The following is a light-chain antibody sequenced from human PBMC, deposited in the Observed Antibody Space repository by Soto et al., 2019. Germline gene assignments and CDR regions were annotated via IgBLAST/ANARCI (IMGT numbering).Light chain of an antibody. V-gene: IGLV2-14*01. CDR2: DVT. Sequence: QSALTQPASVSGSPGQSIVISCTGTSSDVGAYDYVSWYQQHPGKAPKLMIYDVTNRPSGVSDRFSGSKSGNTASLTISGLQAEDEADYYCSSYTVSSTPLYVFGTGTKVTVL. J-gene: IGLJ1*01. CDR3: SSYTVSSTPLYV. CDR1: SSDVGAYDY.